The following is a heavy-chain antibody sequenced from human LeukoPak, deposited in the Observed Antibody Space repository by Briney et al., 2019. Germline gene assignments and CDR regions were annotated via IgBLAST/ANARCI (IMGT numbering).Heavy chain of an antibody. Sequence: ASVKVSCKASGYTFSNYYIHWVRQAPGQGLEWMGIINPSGGSTSYAQKFQGTVTMTRDTSTSTVYMELSSLRSEDTAVYYCAVYSVGPTGFDPWGQGTQVTVSS. J-gene: IGHJ5*02. CDR3: AVYSVGPTGFDP. CDR2: INPSGGST. CDR1: GYTFSNYY. D-gene: IGHD1-26*01. V-gene: IGHV1-46*01.